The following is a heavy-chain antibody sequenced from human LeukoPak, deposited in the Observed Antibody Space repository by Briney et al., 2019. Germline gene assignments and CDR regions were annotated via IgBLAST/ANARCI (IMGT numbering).Heavy chain of an antibody. D-gene: IGHD5-18*01. CDR1: GFTFSTYA. CDR2: TSGSGSST. V-gene: IGHV3-23*01. Sequence: GGSLRLSCAASGFTFSTYAMSWVRQAPGKGLEWVSATSGSGSSTYYTDSVKGRSAISRDNSKNTLYLQMNSLRAEDTAVYYCAKAQNRGYSYGYPYFDSWGQGTLVTVSS. CDR3: AKAQNRGYSYGYPYFDS. J-gene: IGHJ4*02.